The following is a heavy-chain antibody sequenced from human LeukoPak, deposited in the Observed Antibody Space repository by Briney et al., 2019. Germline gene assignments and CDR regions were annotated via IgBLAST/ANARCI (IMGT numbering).Heavy chain of an antibody. CDR3: ARDLPNGFFDY. CDR1: GFTFSDYW. CDR2: IKEDSSGQ. V-gene: IGHV3-7*01. D-gene: IGHD1-1*01. Sequence: PGGSLRLSCATSGFTFSDYWMTWVRQAPGKGLEWLINIKEDSSGQSSVDSVKGRFIISRDNAKNLPYLQMNSLRPDDTAVYYCARDLPNGFFDYWGQGTLVTVSS. J-gene: IGHJ4*02.